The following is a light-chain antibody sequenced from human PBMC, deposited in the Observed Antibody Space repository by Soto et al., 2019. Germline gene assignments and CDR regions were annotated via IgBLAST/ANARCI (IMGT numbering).Light chain of an antibody. CDR3: HQRQSWPRT. J-gene: IGKJ1*01. V-gene: IGKV3-11*01. Sequence: EIVLTQSPATLSSFPGDRVNLSCRASQYINTRLAWYQHRPGQAPRLLIYQTSIRAAGIPARFSASGTGTDFTPTISDLKTEDFAVYYCHQRQSWPRTFGHGTKVDIK. CDR1: QYINTR. CDR2: QTS.